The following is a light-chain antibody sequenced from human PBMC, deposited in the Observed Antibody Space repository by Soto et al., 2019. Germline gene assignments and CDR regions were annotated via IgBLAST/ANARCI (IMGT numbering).Light chain of an antibody. CDR1: QSVSNNY. Sequence: EIVLTQSPGTLSLSPGERATLSCRASQSVSNNYLAWYQQKPGQAPRLLIYGASSRATGIPDRFSGSGSGTNFTLTITRLEPEDFAVYYCQLYANSPPFGQGTRLEIK. CDR3: QLYANSPP. V-gene: IGKV3-20*01. CDR2: GAS. J-gene: IGKJ5*01.